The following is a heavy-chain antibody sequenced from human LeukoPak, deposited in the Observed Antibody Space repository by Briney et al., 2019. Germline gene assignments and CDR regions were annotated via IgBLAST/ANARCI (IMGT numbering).Heavy chain of an antibody. CDR3: ARSSITGTTILHY. V-gene: IGHV1-69*13. CDR2: IIPIFGTA. D-gene: IGHD1-20*01. Sequence: SVKVSCKASGYTFTSYGISWVRQAPGQGLEWMGGIIPIFGTANYAQKFQGRVTITADESTSTAYMELSSLRSEDTAVYYRARSSITGTTILHYWGQGTLVTVSS. J-gene: IGHJ4*02. CDR1: GYTFTSYG.